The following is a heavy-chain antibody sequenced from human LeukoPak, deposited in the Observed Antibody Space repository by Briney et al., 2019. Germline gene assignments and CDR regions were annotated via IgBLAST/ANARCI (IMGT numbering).Heavy chain of an antibody. V-gene: IGHV3-21*01. D-gene: IGHD4-23*01. CDR2: ISSSSSYI. CDR1: GFTFSSYS. CDR3: ARDEVKTVDY. J-gene: IGHJ4*02. Sequence: KTGGSLRLSCAASGFTFSSYSMNWVRQAPGKGLEWVSSISSSSSYIYYADSVKGRFTISRDNAKNSLYLQMNSLRAEDTAVYYCARDEVKTVDYWGQGTLVTVSS.